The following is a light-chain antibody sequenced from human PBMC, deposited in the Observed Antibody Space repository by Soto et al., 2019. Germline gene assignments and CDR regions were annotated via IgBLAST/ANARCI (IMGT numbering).Light chain of an antibody. CDR1: SSNIGNNY. Sequence: QAVVTQPPSVSAAPGQKVTISCSGSSSNIGNNYVSWYQQLPGTAPKLLIYDNNKRPSGIPDRFSGSKSGTSATLGITGLQTGDEADYCCGTWDSSLSAEVFGGGTQLTVL. CDR2: DNN. V-gene: IGLV1-51*01. CDR3: GTWDSSLSAEV. J-gene: IGLJ3*02.